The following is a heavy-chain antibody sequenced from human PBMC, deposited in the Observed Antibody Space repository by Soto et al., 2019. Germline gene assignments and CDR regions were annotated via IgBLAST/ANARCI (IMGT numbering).Heavy chain of an antibody. CDR1: GGSISSYY. D-gene: IGHD3-3*01. CDR2: IYYSGST. J-gene: IGHJ4*02. CDR3: ASHDANYDFWSGYGILDY. Sequence: PSETLSLTCTVSGGSISSYYWSWIRQPPGKGLEWIGYIYYSGSTNYNPSLKSRATISVDTSKNQFSLKLSSVTAADTAVYYCASHDANYDFWSGYGILDYWGQGTLVTVSS. V-gene: IGHV4-59*08.